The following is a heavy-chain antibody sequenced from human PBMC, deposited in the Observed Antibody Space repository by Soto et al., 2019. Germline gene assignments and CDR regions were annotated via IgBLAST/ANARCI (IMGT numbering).Heavy chain of an antibody. V-gene: IGHV1-69*13. CDR2: IIPIFGTA. D-gene: IGHD3-3*01. CDR3: ARDPEFVFGRSYFDY. J-gene: IGHJ4*02. Sequence: SVKVSCKASGGTFSSYAISWVRQAPGQVLECMGGIIPIFGTANYAQKFQGRVTITADESTSTAYMELSSLRSEDTAVYYCARDPEFVFGRSYFDYWGQGTLVTVSS. CDR1: GGTFSSYA.